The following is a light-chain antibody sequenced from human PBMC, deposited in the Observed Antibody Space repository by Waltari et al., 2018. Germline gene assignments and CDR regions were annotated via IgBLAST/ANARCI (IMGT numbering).Light chain of an antibody. CDR3: CSYAGSSTYV. V-gene: IGLV2-23*01. CDR2: GGR. CDR1: SSDAGSYNL. Sequence: QSALTQPASVSGSPGQSITIPCTGTSSDAGSYNLVSCDQQHPGNAPKPMIFGGRRRPSGVSNRFSGSKSGNTASLTISGLQAEDEADYYCCSYAGSSTYVFGTGTKVTVL. J-gene: IGLJ1*01.